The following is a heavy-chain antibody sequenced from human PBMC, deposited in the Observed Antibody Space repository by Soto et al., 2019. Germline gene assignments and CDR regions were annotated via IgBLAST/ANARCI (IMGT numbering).Heavy chain of an antibody. J-gene: IGHJ4*02. V-gene: IGHV3-21*01. D-gene: IGHD4-17*01. CDR3: ASGGFGDYLLVYFDY. CDR1: GFTFSSYS. Sequence: EVQLVESGGGLVKPGGSLRLSCAASGFTFSSYSMNWVRQAPGQGLEWVSSISSSSSYIYYADSVKGRFTISRDNAKNSLYLQMNSLRAEDTAVYYCASGGFGDYLLVYFDYWGQGTLVTVSS. CDR2: ISSSSSYI.